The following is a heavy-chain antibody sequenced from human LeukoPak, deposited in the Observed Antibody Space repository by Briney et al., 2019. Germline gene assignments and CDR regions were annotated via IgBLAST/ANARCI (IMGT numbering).Heavy chain of an antibody. CDR1: GFTFSSYE. CDR3: ARAGSYYRGTFDY. Sequence: GGSLRLSCAASGFTFSSYEMNWVRQAPGKGLEWVSYISSGSTIYYADSVKGRFTISRDNAKNSLYLQMNSLRAEDTAVYYCARAGSYYRGTFDYWGQGTLVTVSS. V-gene: IGHV3-48*03. J-gene: IGHJ4*02. D-gene: IGHD3-10*01. CDR2: ISSGSTI.